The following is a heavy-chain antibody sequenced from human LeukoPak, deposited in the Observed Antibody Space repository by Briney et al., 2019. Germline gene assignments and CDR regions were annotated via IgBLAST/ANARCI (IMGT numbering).Heavy chain of an antibody. CDR2: IYSCGST. V-gene: IGHV3-66*01. CDR3: AKVKGIVVVPAAPDPYYYYYMDV. D-gene: IGHD2-2*01. Sequence: GGSLRLSCAASGFTVSSNYMSWVRQAPGKGLEWVSVIYSCGSTYYADSVKGRFTISRDNSKNTLYLQMNSLRAEDTAVYYCAKVKGIVVVPAAPDPYYYYYMDVWGKGTTVTVSS. J-gene: IGHJ6*03. CDR1: GFTVSSNY.